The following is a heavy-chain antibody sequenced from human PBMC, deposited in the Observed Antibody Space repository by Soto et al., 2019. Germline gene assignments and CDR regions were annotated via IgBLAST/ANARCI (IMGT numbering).Heavy chain of an antibody. Sequence: SRTLSLTCAISGDSVSSNSAAWNSIRQSPSRGLEWLGRTYYRSKWYNDYAVSVKSRITINPDTSKNQFSLQLNSVTPEDTAVYYCARAPDTAMVKLFDYWGQGTLVTVSS. D-gene: IGHD5-18*01. CDR2: TYYRSKWYN. CDR3: ARAPDTAMVKLFDY. V-gene: IGHV6-1*01. J-gene: IGHJ4*02. CDR1: GDSVSSNSAA.